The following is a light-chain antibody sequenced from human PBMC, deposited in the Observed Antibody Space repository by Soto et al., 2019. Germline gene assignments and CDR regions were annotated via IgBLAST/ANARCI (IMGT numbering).Light chain of an antibody. CDR1: QSGSSF. J-gene: IGKJ4*01. V-gene: IGKV3-11*01. CDR3: QQRSNWPLFT. CDR2: DTS. Sequence: EIVLTQSPATLSLSPGERATLSCRASQSGSSFLAWYQHEPGQAPRLLIYDTSNRATGIPARFSGSGSGTDFTHSIISLEPEDFAFYYCQQRSNWPLFTFGGGTKVEVK.